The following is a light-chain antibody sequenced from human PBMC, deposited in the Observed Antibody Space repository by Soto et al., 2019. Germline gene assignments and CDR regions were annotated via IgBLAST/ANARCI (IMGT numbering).Light chain of an antibody. CDR1: QILLHSNGYNY. Sequence: DIVMTQSPLSLPVTPGEPSSVSCRSSQILLHSNGYNYLDWYLQKPGQSPQLLIYLGSYRASGVPDRFSGSGSGTDFTLKISRVEAEDVGVYYCMQALQTRTFGQGTKVDTK. CDR3: MQALQTRT. J-gene: IGKJ1*01. V-gene: IGKV2-28*01. CDR2: LGS.